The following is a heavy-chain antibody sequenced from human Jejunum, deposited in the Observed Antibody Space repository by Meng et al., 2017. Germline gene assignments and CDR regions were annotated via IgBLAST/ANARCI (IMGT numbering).Heavy chain of an antibody. CDR1: GFTFSDYA. CDR3: AKDNTMGSTFSGSSYFPFDF. D-gene: IGHD1-26*01. CDR2: ISGSGGST. J-gene: IGHJ4*02. V-gene: IGHV3-23*01. Sequence: GGSLRLSCAASGFTFSDYAMSWVRQAPGKGLEWVAAISGSGGSTFYPDPVKGQGRFTISKDNSKNTVYLQMNNLRAEDTAVYYCAKDNTMGSTFSGSSYFPFDFWGQGTLVTVSS.